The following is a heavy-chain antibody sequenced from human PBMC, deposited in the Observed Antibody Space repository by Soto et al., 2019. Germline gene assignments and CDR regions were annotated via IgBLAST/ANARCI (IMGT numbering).Heavy chain of an antibody. D-gene: IGHD6-19*01. J-gene: IGHJ6*02. Sequence: GASVKVSCKASGYTFTSYGISWLRQAPGQGLEWMGWITTYNGNTNYAQKVQGRVAMTTDTSTSTAYMELRSLRFDDTAVYYCARDRRYRSGLVGYYYPMDVWG. CDR1: GYTFTSYG. V-gene: IGHV1-18*01. CDR2: ITTYNGNT. CDR3: ARDRRYRSGLVGYYYPMDV.